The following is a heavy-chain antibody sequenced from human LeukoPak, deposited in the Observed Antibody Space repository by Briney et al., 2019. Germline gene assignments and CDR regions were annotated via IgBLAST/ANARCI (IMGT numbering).Heavy chain of an antibody. CDR2: ISSSSSYI. J-gene: IGHJ3*02. CDR3: AREGRQLTKNAGWYGAFDI. Sequence: PGGSLRLSCAASGFTFSSYSMNWVRQAPGKGLEWVSSISSSSSYIYYADSVKGRFTISRDNSKNTLYLQMNSLRAEDTAVYYCAREGRQLTKNAGWYGAFDIWGQGTMVTVSS. V-gene: IGHV3-21*04. D-gene: IGHD2-15*01. CDR1: GFTFSSYS.